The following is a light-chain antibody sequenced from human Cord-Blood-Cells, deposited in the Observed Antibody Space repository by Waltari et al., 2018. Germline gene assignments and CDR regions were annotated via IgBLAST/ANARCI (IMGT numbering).Light chain of an antibody. J-gene: IGLJ3*02. V-gene: IGLV2-23*02. CDR1: SSDVGSYNL. CDR2: EVS. CDR3: CSYAGSSTLV. Sequence: QSALTQPASVSGSPGQSITISFTGTSSDVGSYNLVSWYQQHPGKAPKRMIYEVSKRPSGVSNRFSGSKSGNTASLTISGLQAEDEADYYCCSYAGSSTLVFGGGTKLTVL.